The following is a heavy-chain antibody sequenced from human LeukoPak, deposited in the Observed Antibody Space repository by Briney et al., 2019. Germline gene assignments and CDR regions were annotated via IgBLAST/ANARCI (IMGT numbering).Heavy chain of an antibody. V-gene: IGHV3-30-3*01. CDR3: ARDIVVVPAADNWFDP. CDR2: ISYDGSNK. D-gene: IGHD2-2*01. Sequence: GRSLRLSCAASGFTFSSYAMHWVRQAPGKGLEWVAVISYDGSNKYYADSVKGRFTISRDNSKNPLYLQMNSLRAEDTAVYYCARDIVVVPAADNWFDPWGQGTLVTVSS. CDR1: GFTFSSYA. J-gene: IGHJ5*02.